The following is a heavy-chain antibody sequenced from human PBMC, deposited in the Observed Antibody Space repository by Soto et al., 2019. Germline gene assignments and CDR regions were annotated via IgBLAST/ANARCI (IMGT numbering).Heavy chain of an antibody. CDR3: ARDFPDYGDYGDFDY. Sequence: SETLALTCTVSGGSISHYYWSWIRQPPGKGLEWIGYIYYSGSTNYNPSLKSRVTISVDTSKNQFSLKLSSVTAADTAVYYCARDFPDYGDYGDFDYWGQGTLVTVSS. D-gene: IGHD4-17*01. V-gene: IGHV4-59*01. CDR1: GGSISHYY. J-gene: IGHJ4*02. CDR2: IYYSGST.